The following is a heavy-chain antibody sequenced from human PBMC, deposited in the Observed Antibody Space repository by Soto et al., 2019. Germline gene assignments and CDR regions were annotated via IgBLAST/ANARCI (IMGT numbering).Heavy chain of an antibody. CDR1: GGSISSGDYY. CDR2: IYYSGST. Sequence: QVQLQESGPGLVKPSQTLSLTCTVSGGSISSGDYYWSWIRQPPGKGLEWIGYIYYSGSTYYNPSLKSPVTISVDTAKNQFALKVSSVPAADTAVYYCARGASMVRGPPVWFDPWGQGTLVTVSS. D-gene: IGHD3-10*01. V-gene: IGHV4-30-4*01. CDR3: ARGASMVRGPPVWFDP. J-gene: IGHJ5*02.